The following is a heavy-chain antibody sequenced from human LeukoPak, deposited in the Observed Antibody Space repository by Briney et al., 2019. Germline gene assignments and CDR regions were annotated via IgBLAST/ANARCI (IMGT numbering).Heavy chain of an antibody. V-gene: IGHV3-23*01. D-gene: IGHD4-11*01. Sequence: GGSLRLSCAASGFVFTSYAMNWVRLAPGKGLEWVSSISGSGANTYYADSVKGRFTISRDNSKNTLYLQMNSLRAEDTAVYYCAKDQLTTVTTSFDYWGQGTLVTVSS. CDR2: ISGSGANT. CDR3: AKDQLTTVTTSFDY. J-gene: IGHJ4*02. CDR1: GFVFTSYA.